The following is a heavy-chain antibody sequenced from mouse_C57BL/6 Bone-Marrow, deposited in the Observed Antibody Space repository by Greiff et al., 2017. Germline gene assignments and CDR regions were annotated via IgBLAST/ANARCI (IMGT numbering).Heavy chain of an antibody. CDR1: GYSFTGYG. CDR2: IDPSYGYP. V-gene: IGHV1-59*01. D-gene: IGHD1-1*01. CDR3: ATLDGRRYFDV. J-gene: IGHJ1*03. Sequence: QVQLQQPGAELVRPGTSVKLSCKASGYSFTGYGMHWVKQSLGQGLEWIGVIDPSYGYPNYNQKFKGKATLTVDPSSSTAYMQLSSLASEDSAVYYCATLDGRRYFDVWGKGTTVTVSS.